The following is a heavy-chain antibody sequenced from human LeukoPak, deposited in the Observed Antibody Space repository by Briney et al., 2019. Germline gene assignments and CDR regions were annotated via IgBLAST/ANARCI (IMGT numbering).Heavy chain of an antibody. V-gene: IGHV4-61*08. D-gene: IGHD6-19*01. Sequence: SETLSLTCAVSGGSISSGGYSWSWIRQPPGKGLEWIGYIYYSGSTNYNPSLKSRVTISVDTSKNQFSLKLSSVTAADTAVYYCARHEEWLVYAFDIWGQGTMVTVSS. CDR1: GGSISSGGYS. CDR3: ARHEEWLVYAFDI. CDR2: IYYSGST. J-gene: IGHJ3*02.